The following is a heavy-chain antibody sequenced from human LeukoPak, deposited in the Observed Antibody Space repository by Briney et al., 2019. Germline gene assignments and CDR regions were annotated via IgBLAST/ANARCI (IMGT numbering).Heavy chain of an antibody. D-gene: IGHD3-10*01. Sequence: PSETLSLTCTVSGGSVSSGSYYWSWIRQPPGKGLEWIGYIYYSGSTNYNPSLKSRVTISVDTSKNQFSLKLSSATAADTAVYYCARDVTMVRGASDAFDIWGQGTMVTVSS. CDR2: IYYSGST. CDR1: GGSVSSGSYY. V-gene: IGHV4-61*01. J-gene: IGHJ3*02. CDR3: ARDVTMVRGASDAFDI.